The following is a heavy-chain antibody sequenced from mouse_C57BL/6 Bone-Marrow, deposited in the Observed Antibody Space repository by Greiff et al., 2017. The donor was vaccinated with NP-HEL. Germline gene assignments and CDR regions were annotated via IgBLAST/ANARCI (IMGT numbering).Heavy chain of an antibody. CDR2: IYPSDSET. J-gene: IGHJ3*01. CDR3: ARRDGYYWFAY. Sequence: VQLQQPGAELVRPGSSVKLSCKASGYTFTSYWMDWVKQRPGQGLEWIGNIYPSDSETHYNQKFKDKAALTVDKSSSTAYMQLSSLTSEDSAVYYCARRDGYYWFAYWGQGTLVTVSA. D-gene: IGHD2-3*01. CDR1: GYTFTSYW. V-gene: IGHV1-61*01.